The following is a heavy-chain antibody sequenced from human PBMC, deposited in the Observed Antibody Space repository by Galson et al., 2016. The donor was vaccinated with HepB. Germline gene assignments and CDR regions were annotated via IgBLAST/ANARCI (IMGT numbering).Heavy chain of an antibody. CDR2: ISATDGGT. V-gene: IGHV3-23*01. Sequence: SLRLSCAASGFTFNIYSMNWVRQAPGKGLEWVSSISATDGGTYYAASVKGRFTISRDFSNDTLYLQMNTLRAEDTGLYYCTKGGLSNGWADYWGQGTLVTVSS. CDR1: GFTFNIYS. D-gene: IGHD6-19*01. CDR3: TKGGLSNGWADY. J-gene: IGHJ4*02.